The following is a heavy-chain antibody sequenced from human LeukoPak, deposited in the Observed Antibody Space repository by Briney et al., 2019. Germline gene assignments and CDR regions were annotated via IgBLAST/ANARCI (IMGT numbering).Heavy chain of an antibody. V-gene: IGHV4-59*12. CDR1: GGSISSYY. CDR2: IYYSGST. D-gene: IGHD6-13*01. J-gene: IGHJ4*02. CDR3: ARGIAAAGN. Sequence: TSETLSLTCTLSGGSISSYYWSWIRQPPGKGLEWIGYIYYSGSTNYNPSLKSRVTISVDTSKNQFSLKLSSVTAADTAVYSCARGIAAAGNGGQGTLVTVPS.